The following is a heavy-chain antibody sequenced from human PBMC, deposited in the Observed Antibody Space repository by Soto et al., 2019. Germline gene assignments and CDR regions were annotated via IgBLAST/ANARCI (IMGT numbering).Heavy chain of an antibody. CDR3: ARPYYYGSGSYLDYYYYYGMDV. D-gene: IGHD3-10*01. CDR1: GGTFSSYA. CDR2: IIPIFGTA. V-gene: IGHV1-69*06. Sequence: GASVKVSCKASGGTFSSYAISWVRQAPGQGLEWMVGIIPIFGTANYAQKFQGRVTITADKSTSTAYMELSSLRSEDTAVYYCARPYYYGSGSYLDYYYYYGMDVWGQGTTVTVSS. J-gene: IGHJ6*02.